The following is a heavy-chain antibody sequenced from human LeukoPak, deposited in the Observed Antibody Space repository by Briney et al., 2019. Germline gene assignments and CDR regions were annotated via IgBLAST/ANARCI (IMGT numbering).Heavy chain of an antibody. CDR1: GGSISSYY. CDR3: ARHAYDSSGYYSFRPFDY. Sequence: PSETLSLTCTVSGGSISSYYWSWIRQPPGKGLEWIGYIYYSGSTNYNPSLKSRVTISVDTSKNQFSLELSSVTAADTAVYYCARHAYDSSGYYSFRPFDYWGQGTLVTVSS. CDR2: IYYSGST. J-gene: IGHJ4*02. V-gene: IGHV4-59*01. D-gene: IGHD3-22*01.